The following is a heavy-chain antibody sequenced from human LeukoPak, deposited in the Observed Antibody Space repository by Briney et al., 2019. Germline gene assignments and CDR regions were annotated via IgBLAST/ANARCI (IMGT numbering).Heavy chain of an antibody. V-gene: IGHV3-23*01. J-gene: IGHJ5*02. D-gene: IGHD6-13*01. CDR3: AKDRGSRSRNWFDP. CDR1: GFTFSSYA. Sequence: GGSLRLSCAVSGFTFSSYAMSWVRQAPGKGLEWVSAISGSGGSTYYADSVKGRFTISRDNSKNTLYLQMNSLRAEDTAVYYWAKDRGSRSRNWFDPWGQGTLVTVSS. CDR2: ISGSGGST.